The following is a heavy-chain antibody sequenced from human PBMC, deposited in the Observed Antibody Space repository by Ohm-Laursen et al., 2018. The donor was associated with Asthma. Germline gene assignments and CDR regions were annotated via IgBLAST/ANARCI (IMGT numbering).Heavy chain of an antibody. CDR1: GFTFSSSD. J-gene: IGHJ4*02. Sequence: SLRLSCAASGFTFSSSDMHWVRQAPGKGLEWVAFISYVGSNKNYADSVKGRFTISRDNSKNTLLLQMNSLRVEDTAVYYCARDPNEVTACFDHWGQGTLVTVSS. V-gene: IGHV3-30*03. CDR3: ARDPNEVTACFDH. D-gene: IGHD2-21*02. CDR2: ISYVGSNK.